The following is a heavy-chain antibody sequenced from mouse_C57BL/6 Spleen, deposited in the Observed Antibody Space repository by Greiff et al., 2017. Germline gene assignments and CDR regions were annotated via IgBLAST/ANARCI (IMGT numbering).Heavy chain of an antibody. CDR1: GYTFTSYW. D-gene: IGHD2-3*01. V-gene: IGHV1-55*01. CDR3: ARWGTPIYDKAWFAY. J-gene: IGHJ3*01. CDR2: IYPGSGST. Sequence: QVQLQQPGAELVKPGASVKMSCKASGYTFTSYWITWVKQRPGQGLEWIGDIYPGSGSTNYNEKFKSKATLTVDTSSSTAYMQLSSLTSEDSAVYYCARWGTPIYDKAWFAYWGQGTLVTVSA.